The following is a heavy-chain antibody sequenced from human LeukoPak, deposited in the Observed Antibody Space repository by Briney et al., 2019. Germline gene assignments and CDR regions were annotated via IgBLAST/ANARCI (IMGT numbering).Heavy chain of an antibody. Sequence: SETLSLTCAVYGGSFSGYSWTWIRQPPGKGLEWIGEIDHTGSTNYNASLTSRVTISADTSQNQFSLRLSSVTAGDTAVYYCARVYVTVVRGSWLDPWGQGTLVTVSS. J-gene: IGHJ5*02. CDR2: IDHTGST. V-gene: IGHV4-34*01. D-gene: IGHD3-10*01. CDR3: ARVYVTVVRGSWLDP. CDR1: GGSFSGYS.